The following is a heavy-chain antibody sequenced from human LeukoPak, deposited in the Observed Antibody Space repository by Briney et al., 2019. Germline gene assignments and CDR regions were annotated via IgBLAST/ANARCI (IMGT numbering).Heavy chain of an antibody. V-gene: IGHV4-34*01. Sequence: SETLSLTCAVYGGSFSGYYWSWIRQPPGKGLEWIGEINHSGSTNYNPSLKSRVTISVDTSKNQFSLKLSSVTAADTAVYYCAXXXXTYYYDSSGYAFDYWGQGTLVTVSS. D-gene: IGHD3-22*01. CDR3: AXXXXTYYYDSSGYAFDY. CDR1: GGSFSGYY. CDR2: INHSGST. J-gene: IGHJ4*02.